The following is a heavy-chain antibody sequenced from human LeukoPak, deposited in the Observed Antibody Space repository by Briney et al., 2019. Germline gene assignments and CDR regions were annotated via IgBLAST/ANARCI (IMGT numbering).Heavy chain of an antibody. Sequence: PSETLSLTCTVSGGSISSYYWSWIRQPPGKGLEWIGYIYYSGSTNYNPSLKSRVTISVDTSKNQFSLKLSSVTAADTAVYYCAREVDTMIVVGHPTGYFDYWGEGTLVTVSS. J-gene: IGHJ4*02. V-gene: IGHV4-59*01. CDR2: IYYSGST. CDR3: AREVDTMIVVGHPTGYFDY. D-gene: IGHD3-22*01. CDR1: GGSISSYY.